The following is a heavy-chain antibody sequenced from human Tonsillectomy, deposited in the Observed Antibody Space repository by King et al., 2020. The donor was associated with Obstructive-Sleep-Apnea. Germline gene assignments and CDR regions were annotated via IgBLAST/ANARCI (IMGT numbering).Heavy chain of an antibody. CDR3: ARDIEAVVGGMDV. V-gene: IGHV1-2*02. J-gene: IGHJ6*02. D-gene: IGHD6-13*01. Sequence: QLVQSGAEVKKPGASVKVSCKASGYTFTGYYVHWVRQAPGQGLEWMGWINPNSGGTNYAQKFQGRVTMTRDTSTTTAYMEMSRLRPDDTAVYYCARDIEAVVGGMDVWGQGTTVTVSS. CDR2: INPNSGGT. CDR1: GYTFTGYY.